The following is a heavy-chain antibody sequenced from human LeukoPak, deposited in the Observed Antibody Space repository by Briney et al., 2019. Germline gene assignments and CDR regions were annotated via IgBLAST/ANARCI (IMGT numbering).Heavy chain of an antibody. CDR2: IDWDDDE. V-gene: IGHV2-70*12. CDR3: AHREYDSGFDY. Sequence: SGPALVRPTQTLTLTCTFSGFSLTTSGMCVTWVRQPPGKALEWLARIDWDDDEYYNTSLKTRLTISKDTSKNQVVLTMTNMDPVDTATYYCAHREYDSGFDYWGQGTLVTVSS. CDR1: GFSLTTSGMC. J-gene: IGHJ4*02. D-gene: IGHD3-3*01.